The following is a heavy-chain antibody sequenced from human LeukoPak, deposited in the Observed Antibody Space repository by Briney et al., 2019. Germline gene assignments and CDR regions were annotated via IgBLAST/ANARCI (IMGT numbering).Heavy chain of an antibody. CDR2: ISSSSSYI. V-gene: IGHV3-21*01. D-gene: IGHD3-22*01. CDR1: GFTFSSYS. Sequence: GGSLRLSCAASGFTFSSYSMNWVRQAPGKGLEWVSCISSSSSYIYYADSVKGRFTISRDNAKNSLYLQMNSLRAEDTAVYYCARGEEYYDSSGYYPNDHFDYWGQGTLVTVSS. CDR3: ARGEEYYDSSGYYPNDHFDY. J-gene: IGHJ4*02.